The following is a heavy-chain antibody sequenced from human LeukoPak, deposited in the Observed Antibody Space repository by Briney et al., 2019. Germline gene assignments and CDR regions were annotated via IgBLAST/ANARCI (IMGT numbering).Heavy chain of an antibody. Sequence: PSQTLSLTCTVSGGSISSGGSYWSWLRQHPGKGLEWIGYIYYSGSTYYNPFLKSRVTISVDASKNQFSLKLSSVTAADTAVYYCARVSSARYCSGGSCPIRVYYFDYWGQGTLVSVSS. J-gene: IGHJ4*02. D-gene: IGHD2-15*01. CDR2: IYYSGST. CDR3: ARVSSARYCSGGSCPIRVYYFDY. CDR1: GGSISSGGSY. V-gene: IGHV4-31*03.